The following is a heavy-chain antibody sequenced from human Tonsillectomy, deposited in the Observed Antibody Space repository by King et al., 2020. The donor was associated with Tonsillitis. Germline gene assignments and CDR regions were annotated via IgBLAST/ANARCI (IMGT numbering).Heavy chain of an antibody. CDR1: GFTFSSCA. CDR2: VSDSGGGT. V-gene: IGHV3-23*01. CDR3: AKAVNNGDYVYWYFDL. J-gene: IGHJ2*01. D-gene: IGHD4-17*01. Sequence: VQLFESGGGLVQPGGSLRLSCAASGFTFSSCAISWVRPAPGKGLEWVSAVSDSGGGTYYADSVRGRFHISRDNSKNTLYLQMNSLRVEDTAVYYCAKAVNNGDYVYWYFDLWGRGTLVSVSS.